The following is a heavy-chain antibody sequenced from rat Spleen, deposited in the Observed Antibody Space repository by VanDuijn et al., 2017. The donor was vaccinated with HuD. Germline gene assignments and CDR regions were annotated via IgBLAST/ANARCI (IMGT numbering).Heavy chain of an antibody. Sequence: EVQLVESGGGLVQPGRSLKLSCAASGFTFSNYGMAWVRQAPKKGLEWVAYISYDGGSTYYRDSVKGRFTISRDNAKSTLYLQMNSLRSEDTATYYCTRDLPGYNYYVMDAWGQGASVTVSS. CDR3: TRDLPGYNYYVMDA. V-gene: IGHV5-20*01. J-gene: IGHJ4*01. CDR2: ISYDGGST. D-gene: IGHD1-4*01. CDR1: GFTFSNYG.